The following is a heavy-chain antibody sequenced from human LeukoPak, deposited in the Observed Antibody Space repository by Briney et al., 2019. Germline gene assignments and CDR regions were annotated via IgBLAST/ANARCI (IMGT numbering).Heavy chain of an antibody. J-gene: IGHJ4*02. Sequence: SVKVSCKASGGTFSSYAISWVRQAPGQGLEWMGRIMPIFGIANYAQKFQGRVTITADKSTSTAYMGRSSLRSEDTAVYYCARDDGGNSEFANWGQGTLVTVPS. CDR1: GGTFSSYA. D-gene: IGHD4-23*01. CDR2: IMPIFGIA. CDR3: ARDDGGNSEFAN. V-gene: IGHV1-69*04.